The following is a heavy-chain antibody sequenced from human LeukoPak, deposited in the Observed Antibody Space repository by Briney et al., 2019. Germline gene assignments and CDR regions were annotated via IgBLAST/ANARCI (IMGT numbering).Heavy chain of an antibody. V-gene: IGHV4-39*07. CDR1: GGSISSSSYY. CDR2: IYYSGST. CDR3: ARGHSDIVVVTGNYYFDY. Sequence: SETLSLTCTVSGGSISSSSYYWGWIRQPPGKGLEWIGSIYYSGSTNYNPSLKSRVTISVDTSKNQFSLKLSSVTAADTAVYYCARGHSDIVVVTGNYYFDYWGQGTLVTVSS. D-gene: IGHD2-21*02. J-gene: IGHJ4*02.